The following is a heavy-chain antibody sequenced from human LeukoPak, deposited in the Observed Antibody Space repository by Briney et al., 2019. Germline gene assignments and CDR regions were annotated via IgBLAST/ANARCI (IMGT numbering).Heavy chain of an antibody. CDR1: GGSISSYY. V-gene: IGHV4-59*01. CDR2: IYYSGST. Sequence: SETLSLTCTVSGGSISSYYWSWIRQPPGKGLEWIGYIYYSGSTNYKPSLKCRVTISLDTSKNQFSLKLSSVTAADTAVYYCATSVLPVDYFDYWGQGTLVTVSS. CDR3: ATSVLPVDYFDY. D-gene: IGHD2-2*01. J-gene: IGHJ4*02.